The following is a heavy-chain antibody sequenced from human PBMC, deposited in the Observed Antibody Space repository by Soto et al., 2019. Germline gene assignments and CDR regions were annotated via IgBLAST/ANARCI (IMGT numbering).Heavy chain of an antibody. CDR2: IYHSGAT. CDR3: ARDLGTGPDY. CDR1: GDSITSSHW. Sequence: QVQLQESGPGLVKPSGTLSLSCAVSGDSITSSHWWSWVRQAPGKGLEWIGEIYHSGATTYNPSLKSRATISVDSSNNHFSLKLTSVTAAVTAVYFCARDLGTGPDYCGRGTLVTVAS. V-gene: IGHV4-4*02. J-gene: IGHJ4*02.